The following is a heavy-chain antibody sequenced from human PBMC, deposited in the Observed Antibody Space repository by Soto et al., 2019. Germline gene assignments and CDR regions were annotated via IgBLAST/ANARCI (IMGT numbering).Heavy chain of an antibody. V-gene: IGHV4-30-4*01. J-gene: IGHJ6*02. D-gene: IGHD2-2*01. Sequence: SETLSLTCAVSGGSISSGDYYWSWIRQPPGKGPEWIGYIYKSGSTYYNPSLKSRITMSVATSKNQFSLKLNSVTAADTAVYYCARGCSDTTCPRPYYGMDVWGQGTTVTVSS. CDR2: IYKSGST. CDR1: GGSISSGDYY. CDR3: ARGCSDTTCPRPYYGMDV.